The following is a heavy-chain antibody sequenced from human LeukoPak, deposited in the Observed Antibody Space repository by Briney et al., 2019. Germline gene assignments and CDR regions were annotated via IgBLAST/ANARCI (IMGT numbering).Heavy chain of an antibody. CDR1: GYTFTPSG. D-gene: IGHD5-24*01. Sequence: ASVKVSCKASGYTFTPSGITWVRQAPGQGLESLGWISAYNGNTNYAQKLQGRVTMTTDTSTSTAYMELRSLRSDDTAVYYCARALVDGYKELGYWGQGTLVTVSS. V-gene: IGHV1-18*01. J-gene: IGHJ4*02. CDR3: ARALVDGYKELGY. CDR2: ISAYNGNT.